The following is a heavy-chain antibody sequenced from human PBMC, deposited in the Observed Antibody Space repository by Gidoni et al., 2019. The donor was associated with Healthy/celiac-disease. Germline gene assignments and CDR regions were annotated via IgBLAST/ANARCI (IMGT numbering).Heavy chain of an antibody. J-gene: IGHJ4*02. Sequence: QVQLVQSGAEVKKPGSSVQVSCKASGGTFSSYAISWVRQAPGQGLEWMGRIIPILGIANYAQKFQGRVTITADKSTSTAYMELSSLRSEDTAVYYCARDEEQPGRDYWGQGTLVTVSS. CDR1: GGTFSSYA. D-gene: IGHD6-13*01. CDR2: IIPILGIA. V-gene: IGHV1-69*09. CDR3: ARDEEQPGRDY.